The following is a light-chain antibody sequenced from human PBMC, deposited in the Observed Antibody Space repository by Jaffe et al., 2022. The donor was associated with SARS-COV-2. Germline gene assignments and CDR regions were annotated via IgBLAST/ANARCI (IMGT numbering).Light chain of an antibody. Sequence: DIQMTQSPSSLSASVGDRVTITCRASQSISTYLNWFQRKPGSAPKLLIHAASSLQSGVPSRFSGSGSGTDFTLTISSLQPEDFATYYCQQSYTTPPTFGQGTKVEIK. CDR3: QQSYTTPPT. CDR2: AAS. CDR1: QSISTY. J-gene: IGKJ1*01. V-gene: IGKV1-39*01.